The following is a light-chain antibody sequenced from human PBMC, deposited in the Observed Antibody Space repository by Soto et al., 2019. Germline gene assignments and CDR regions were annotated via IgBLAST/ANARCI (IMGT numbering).Light chain of an antibody. CDR3: QQYNKWPRT. Sequence: EIVMTRSPATLSVSPGERATLSCRASQSVSSNLAWYQQKPGQAPRLLIYGASTRATGIPARFSGSGSGTEFTLTISSLQSEDSAVYYCQQYNKWPRTFGQGTKVDIK. J-gene: IGKJ1*01. CDR1: QSVSSN. V-gene: IGKV3-15*01. CDR2: GAS.